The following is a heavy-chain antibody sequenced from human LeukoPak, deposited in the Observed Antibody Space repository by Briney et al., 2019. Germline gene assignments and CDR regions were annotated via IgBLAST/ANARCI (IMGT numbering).Heavy chain of an antibody. V-gene: IGHV5-51*01. J-gene: IGHJ4*02. Sequence: GESLKISCEASGYSFTTHWIGLVRQMPGKGLEWMGIIYPGDSDTRYSPSFQGQVTISADKSISTAYLQWSSLKASDTAMYYCARHPNFYGSGRYFDYWGQGTLVTVSS. CDR2: IYPGDSDT. CDR3: ARHPNFYGSGRYFDY. D-gene: IGHD3-10*01. CDR1: GYSFTTHW.